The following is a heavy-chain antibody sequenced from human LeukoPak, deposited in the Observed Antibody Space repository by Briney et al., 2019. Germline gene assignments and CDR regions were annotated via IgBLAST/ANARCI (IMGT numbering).Heavy chain of an antibody. D-gene: IGHD3-10*01. J-gene: IGHJ5*02. CDR2: ISSSGNTI. CDR1: GFTFSDYY. Sequence: GGSLRLSCVASGFTFSDYYIDGIRQAPGRGREWVLVISSSGNTIYYAGSVKGRFPVSRDDAKKSVRMHMTSLRVEDTAMYYCTFNGVEYDAGAYHYDHWGQGNLVTVSS. V-gene: IGHV3-11*01. CDR3: TFNGVEYDAGAYHYDH.